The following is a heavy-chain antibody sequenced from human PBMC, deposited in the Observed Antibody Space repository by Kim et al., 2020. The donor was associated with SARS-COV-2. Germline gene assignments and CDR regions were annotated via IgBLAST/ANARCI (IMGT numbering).Heavy chain of an antibody. CDR2: T. J-gene: IGHJ4*02. D-gene: IGHD2-15*01. V-gene: IGHV1-18*01. Sequence: TNYAQKLQGRVTMTTDTSTSTAYMELRSLRSDDTAVYYCAREEGYGGNDYWGQGTLVTVSS. CDR3: AREEGYGGNDY.